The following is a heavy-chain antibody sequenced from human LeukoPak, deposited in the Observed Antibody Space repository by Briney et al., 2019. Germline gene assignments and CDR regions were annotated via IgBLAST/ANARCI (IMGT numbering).Heavy chain of an antibody. CDR1: GFTFRNYG. D-gene: IGHD6-6*01. CDR3: ARDSSSSGFSPYFDY. V-gene: IGHV3-30*19. CDR2: ISYDGSNK. J-gene: IGHJ4*02. Sequence: GGSLRLSRAASGFTFRNYGMHWVRQAPGKGLEWVAVISYDGSNKYYADSVKGRFTISRDNSKNTLYLQMNSLRAEDTAVYYCARDSSSSGFSPYFDYWGQGTLVTVSS.